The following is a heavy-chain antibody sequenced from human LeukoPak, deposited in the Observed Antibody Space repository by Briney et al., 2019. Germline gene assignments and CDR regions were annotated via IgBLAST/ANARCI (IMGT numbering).Heavy chain of an antibody. CDR3: ARARAGGSYTWFDP. Sequence: GGSLRLSCAASGFTFSSYWMHWVRQAPGKGLVWVSRINSDGSSTSYADSVMGRFTISRDNVKNTLYPQMNSLRAEDTAVYYCARARAGGSYTWFDPWGQGALVTVSS. CDR1: GFTFSSYW. D-gene: IGHD1-26*01. J-gene: IGHJ5*02. CDR2: INSDGSST. V-gene: IGHV3-74*01.